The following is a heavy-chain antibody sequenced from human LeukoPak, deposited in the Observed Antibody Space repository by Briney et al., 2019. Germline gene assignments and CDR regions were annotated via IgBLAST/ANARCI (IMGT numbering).Heavy chain of an antibody. D-gene: IGHD4-17*01. J-gene: IGHJ6*02. CDR1: GRSFSGYY. CDR2: INHSGST. CDR3: ARGVHGDYFSGKVSYYYYGMDV. Sequence: PSETLSLTCAVYGRSFSGYYWSWIRQPPGKGLEWIGEINHSGSTNYNPSLKSRVTISVDTSKNQFSLKLSSVTAADTAVYYCARGVHGDYFSGKVSYYYYGMDVWGQGTTVTVSS. V-gene: IGHV4-34*01.